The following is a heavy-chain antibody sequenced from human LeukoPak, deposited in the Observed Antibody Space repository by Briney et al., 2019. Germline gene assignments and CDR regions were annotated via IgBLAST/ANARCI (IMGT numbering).Heavy chain of an antibody. CDR2: ISTSSSTI. D-gene: IGHD3-16*01. Sequence: GGSLRLSCAASGFTFSTYSMNWVRQAPGKGLEWVSYISTSSSTIYYADSVKGRFTISSDNANNSLYLQMNSLRAEDTALYYCAKDRAEKGGRYYYYYMDVWGKGTTVTVSS. CDR3: AKDRAEKGGRYYYYYMDV. CDR1: GFTFSTYS. V-gene: IGHV3-48*01. J-gene: IGHJ6*03.